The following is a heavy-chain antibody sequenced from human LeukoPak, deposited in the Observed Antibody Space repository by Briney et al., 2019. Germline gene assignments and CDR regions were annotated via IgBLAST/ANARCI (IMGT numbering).Heavy chain of an antibody. J-gene: IGHJ4*02. CDR2: ISAYNGNT. CDR3: ARVHPSCGGDCYAFDY. CDR1: GYTFTSYG. D-gene: IGHD2-21*02. Sequence: ASVKVSCKASGYTFTSYGISWVRQAPGQGLEWMGWISAYNGNTNYAQKLQGRVTMTTDTSTSTAYTELRSLRSDDTAVYYCARVHPSCGGDCYAFDYWGQGTLVTVSS. V-gene: IGHV1-18*01.